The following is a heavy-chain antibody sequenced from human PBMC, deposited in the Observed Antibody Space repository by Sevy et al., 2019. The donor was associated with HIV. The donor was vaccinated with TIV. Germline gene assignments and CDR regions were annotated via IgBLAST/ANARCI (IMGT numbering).Heavy chain of an antibody. V-gene: IGHV3-23*01. CDR1: GFSFDSYG. D-gene: IGHD2-15*01. J-gene: IGHJ6*03. CDR2: ISGSGTRT. CDR3: AKGGGGHHDPDEIGYYFYYYNMDV. Sequence: GGSLRLSCAVSGFSFDSYGMTWVRQAPGKGLEWVSGISGSGTRTYYADSVKGRFSISRDNSKNRLYLQMISVRSEDTAIYYCAKGGGGHHDPDEIGYYFYYYNMDVWGKGTTVTVSS.